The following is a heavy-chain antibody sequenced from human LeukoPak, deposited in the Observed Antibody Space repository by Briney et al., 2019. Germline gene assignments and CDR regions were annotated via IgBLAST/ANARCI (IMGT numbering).Heavy chain of an antibody. J-gene: IGHJ3*02. CDR1: GGTFSSYA. V-gene: IGHV1-69*13. Sequence: SVKVSCKASGGTFSSYAISWVRQAPGHGLEWMGGIIPIFGTANYAQKFQGRVTITADESTSTAYMELSSLRSEDTAVSYCARTRNIVVVPAAMSAFDIWGQGKMVTVSS. CDR3: ARTRNIVVVPAAMSAFDI. D-gene: IGHD2-2*01. CDR2: IIPIFGTA.